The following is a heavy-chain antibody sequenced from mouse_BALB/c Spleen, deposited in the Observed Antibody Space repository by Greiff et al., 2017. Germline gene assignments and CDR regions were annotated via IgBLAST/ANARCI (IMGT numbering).Heavy chain of an antibody. CDR1: GFTFSTFG. D-gene: IGHD2-3*01. CDR3: ARENDYAMDY. CDR2: ISSGSSTI. J-gene: IGHJ4*01. Sequence: EVQVVESGGGLVQPGGSRKLSCAASGFTFSTFGMHLVRQAPEKGLEWVAYISSGSSTIYYADTVKGRFTISRDNPKNTLFLQMTSLRSEDTAMYYCARENDYAMDYWGQGTSVTVSS. V-gene: IGHV5-17*02.